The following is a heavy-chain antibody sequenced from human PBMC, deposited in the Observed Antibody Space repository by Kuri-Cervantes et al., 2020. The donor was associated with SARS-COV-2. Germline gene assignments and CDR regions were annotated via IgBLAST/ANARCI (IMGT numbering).Heavy chain of an antibody. CDR2: VYYSGTT. Sequence: GSLRLSCTVSGGSISSQSYYWGWIRQPPGKGLEWIGSVYYSGTTYYNPSLKSRVTISLDTSKNQFSLKLSSVTAADTAVYYCARGAYCSSTSCYNENYFDYWGQGTLVTVSS. D-gene: IGHD2-2*02. J-gene: IGHJ4*02. CDR3: ARGAYCSSTSCYNENYFDY. V-gene: IGHV4-39*07. CDR1: GGSISSQSYY.